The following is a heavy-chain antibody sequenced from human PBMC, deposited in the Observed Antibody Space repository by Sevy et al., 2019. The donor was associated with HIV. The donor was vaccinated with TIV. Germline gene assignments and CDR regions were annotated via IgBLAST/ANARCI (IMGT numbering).Heavy chain of an antibody. V-gene: IGHV1-18*01. D-gene: IGHD3-9*01. CDR3: ARDLNDILTGYSRYYGMDV. CDR1: GYTFTSYG. J-gene: IGHJ6*02. Sequence: ASVKVSCKASGYTFTSYGISWVRQAPGQGLEWMGWISAYNGNTNYAQKLQGRVTTTTDTSTSTAYMELRSLRSDDTAVYYCARDLNDILTGYSRYYGMDVWGQGTTVTVSS. CDR2: ISAYNGNT.